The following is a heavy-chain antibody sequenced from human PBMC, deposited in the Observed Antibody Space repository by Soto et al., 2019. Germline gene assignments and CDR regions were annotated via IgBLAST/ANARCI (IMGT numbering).Heavy chain of an antibody. CDR2: IFPDDSDT. J-gene: IGHJ4*02. CDR3: FRGGVTSRTFDY. V-gene: IGHV5-51*01. Sequence: GESLKISCKASGYIIKNYWIGWVRQMPGQGLEWMGIIFPDDSDTRYSPSFQGHVTISVDKSISTAYVQWSSLKASNSAIYYCFRGGVTSRTFDYWGQGTLVTVSS. CDR1: GYIIKNYW. D-gene: IGHD3-16*01.